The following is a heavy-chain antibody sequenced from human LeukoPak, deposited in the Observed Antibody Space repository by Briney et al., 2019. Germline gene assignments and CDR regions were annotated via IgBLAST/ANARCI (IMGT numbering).Heavy chain of an antibody. CDR3: ARGGWSAFDI. D-gene: IGHD3-10*01. Sequence: PSETLSLTCTVSGGSISSYYWSWIRQPPGKGLEWIGYIYYSGSTNYNPSLKSRVTISVDTSKNQFSLRLSSVTSADTALYYCARGGWSAFDIWGQGTMVTVSS. V-gene: IGHV4-59*01. CDR1: GGSISSYY. CDR2: IYYSGST. J-gene: IGHJ3*02.